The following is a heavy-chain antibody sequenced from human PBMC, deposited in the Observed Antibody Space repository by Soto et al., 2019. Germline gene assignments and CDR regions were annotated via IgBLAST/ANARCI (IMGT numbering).Heavy chain of an antibody. V-gene: IGHV3-30*19. Sequence: QVHLVESGGGVVQPGTSLRVSCVGSGFTFRSYVIHWVRQAPGKGLEWVALTSYDGSDKYYGDSVRARFTISRDNSRNTVDLQMDSLRLEDTALYYCARWGTTGGLDVWGQGTLVSVSS. D-gene: IGHD3-16*01. CDR3: ARWGTTGGLDV. J-gene: IGHJ1*01. CDR1: GFTFRSYV. CDR2: TSYDGSDK.